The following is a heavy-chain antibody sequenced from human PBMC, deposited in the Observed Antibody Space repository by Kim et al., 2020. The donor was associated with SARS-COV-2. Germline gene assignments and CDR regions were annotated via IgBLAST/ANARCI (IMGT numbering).Heavy chain of an antibody. CDR3: ARDDRSTYFFAFDV. Sequence: GGSLRLSCAASGFTLTTCSMNWVRQAPGKGLEWVSSISRSGSVIYYADSVKGRFTISRDIAKNSLYLQMDSLRAEDTAVYYCARDDRSTYFFAFDVWGRAPLATVS. J-gene: IGHJ2*01. V-gene: IGHV3-21*01. CDR2: ISRSGSVI. D-gene: IGHD3-22*01. CDR1: GFTLTTCS.